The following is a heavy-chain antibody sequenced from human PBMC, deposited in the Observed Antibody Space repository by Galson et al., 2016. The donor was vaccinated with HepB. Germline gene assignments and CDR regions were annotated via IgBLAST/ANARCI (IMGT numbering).Heavy chain of an antibody. CDR2: IYHSGNS. V-gene: IGHV4-34*09. CDR3: ARGSRDYYYYMDV. Sequence: TLSLTCAVSGGSFNGYYWGWIRQHPGKGLEWIGDIYHSGNSYYNPSLKSRVSISVDTSKKQFSLKVSSVTAADTAVYYCARGSRDYYYYMDVWGNGTTVTVSS. J-gene: IGHJ6*03. D-gene: IGHD3-10*01. CDR1: GGSFNGYY.